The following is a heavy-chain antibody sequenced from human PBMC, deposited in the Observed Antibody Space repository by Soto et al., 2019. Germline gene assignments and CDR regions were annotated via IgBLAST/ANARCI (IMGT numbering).Heavy chain of an antibody. J-gene: IGHJ6*02. CDR2: IYWDDDK. Sequence: QITLKESGPTLGKPTQTLTLTCTFSGFSLSTSGVGVAWIRQPPGRALEWLALIYWDDDKRYRPSLENRLTITKDTSKNPVVLTMTNMDSVDTATYYCAYLPCSGGSCYWFSYSGMDVWGQGTTVTVSS. D-gene: IGHD2-15*01. V-gene: IGHV2-5*02. CDR3: AYLPCSGGSCYWFSYSGMDV. CDR1: GFSLSTSGVG.